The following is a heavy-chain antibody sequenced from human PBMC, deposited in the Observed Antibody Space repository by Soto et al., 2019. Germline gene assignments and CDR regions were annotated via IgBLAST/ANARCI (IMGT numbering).Heavy chain of an antibody. Sequence: PGGSLRLSCAASGFTFSNYAMSWVRQAPGNGLEWVSVVSGSGDTTYYADSVKGRFTISRDNSKNTLYLQMNSLRTDDTAVYYCAKDYWLNIVRGVIGFWGQGTLVTVSS. J-gene: IGHJ4*02. CDR1: GFTFSNYA. V-gene: IGHV3-23*01. D-gene: IGHD3-10*01. CDR2: VSGSGDTT. CDR3: AKDYWLNIVRGVIGF.